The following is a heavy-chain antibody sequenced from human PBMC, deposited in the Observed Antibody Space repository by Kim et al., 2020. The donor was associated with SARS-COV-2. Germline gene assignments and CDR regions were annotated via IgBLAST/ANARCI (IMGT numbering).Heavy chain of an antibody. CDR3: ARGLYQLLRNDY. J-gene: IGHJ4*02. Sequence: SYAPKFQGRVTMTRDTSTSTVYMELSSLRSEDTAVYYCARGLYQLLRNDYWGQGTLVTVSS. V-gene: IGHV1-46*01. D-gene: IGHD2-2*01.